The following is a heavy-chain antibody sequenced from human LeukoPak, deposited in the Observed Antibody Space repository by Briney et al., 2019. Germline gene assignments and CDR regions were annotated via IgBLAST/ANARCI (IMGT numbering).Heavy chain of an antibody. J-gene: IGHJ5*02. CDR1: GGTFSSYA. V-gene: IGHV1-69*13. Sequence: GASVKVSCKASGGTFSSYAISWVRQAPGQGLEWMGGIIPIFGTANYAQKFQGRVTITADESTSTAYMELSSPRSEDTAVYYCARGDRQKEDWFDPWGQGTLVTVSS. CDR2: IIPIFGTA. CDR3: ARGDRQKEDWFDP.